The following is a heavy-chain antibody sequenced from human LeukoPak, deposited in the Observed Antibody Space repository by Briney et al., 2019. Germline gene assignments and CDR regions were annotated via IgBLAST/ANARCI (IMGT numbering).Heavy chain of an antibody. V-gene: IGHV3-53*01. CDR1: GFTVSSNY. CDR2: IYSGGST. J-gene: IGHJ6*04. CDR3: ARDPVYDFRDV. D-gene: IGHD3-3*01. Sequence: GGSLRLSCAASGFTVSSNYMSWVRQAPGKGLEWVSVIYSGGSTYYADSVKGRFTISRDNSKNTLYLQMNSLRAEDTAVYYRARDPVYDFRDVWGKGTTVTVSS.